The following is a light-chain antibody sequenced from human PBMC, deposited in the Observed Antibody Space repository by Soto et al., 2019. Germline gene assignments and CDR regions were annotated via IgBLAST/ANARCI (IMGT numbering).Light chain of an antibody. CDR1: SSDVGGYNY. J-gene: IGLJ1*01. Sequence: QSALTQPASVSGSPGQSITISCTGTSSDVGGYNYVSWYQQHPGKAPKLMIYDVSLRPSGISNRFSGSKSGNTASLTISGLQAEDEADYYCSSYTSTCTIVFGTGTKVTVL. CDR2: DVS. CDR3: SSYTSTCTIV. V-gene: IGLV2-14*01.